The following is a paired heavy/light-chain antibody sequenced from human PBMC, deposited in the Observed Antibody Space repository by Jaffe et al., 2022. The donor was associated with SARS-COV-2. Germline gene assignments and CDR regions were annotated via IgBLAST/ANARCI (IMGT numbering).Light chain of an antibody. V-gene: IGKV4-1*01. CDR3: QQYYNTPFT. J-gene: IGKJ3*01. Sequence: DIVMTQSPDSLAVSLGERATINCKSSQSVLYSSNKKNSLAWFQQKPGQPPKLLIYWASSREPGVPDRFSGSGSGTDFTLTISSLQAEDVAVYYCQQYYNTPFTFGPGTKVDIK. CDR2: WAS. CDR1: QSVLYSSNKKNS.
Heavy chain of an antibody. CDR2: IDYSGGT. Sequence: QVQLQESGPGLLKPSETLSLTCTVSDGSISTYYWSWIRQPPGTGLEWIGYIDYSGGTNHNPSLQSRVTISVDTSKNQFSLKLSSVTSADTAVYYCTRGRRSSGRHDAYDIWGQGTMVTVSS. CDR3: TRGRRSSGRHDAYDI. CDR1: DGSISTYY. D-gene: IGHD5-12*01. J-gene: IGHJ3*02. V-gene: IGHV4-59*01.